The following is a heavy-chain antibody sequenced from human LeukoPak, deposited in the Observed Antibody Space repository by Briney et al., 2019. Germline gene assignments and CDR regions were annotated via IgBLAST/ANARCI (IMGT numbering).Heavy chain of an antibody. V-gene: IGHV4-39*07. CDR1: GGSISSNSYY. CDR2: IYYSGST. Sequence: SETLSLTCAVSGGSISSNSYYWGWIRQPPGKGLEWFGSIYYSGSTYYNPSLKSRVTISVDTSKNQFSLKLNSVTAADTAVYYCARVLRGGLEYFDYWGQGILVTVSS. J-gene: IGHJ4*02. CDR3: ARVLRGGLEYFDY.